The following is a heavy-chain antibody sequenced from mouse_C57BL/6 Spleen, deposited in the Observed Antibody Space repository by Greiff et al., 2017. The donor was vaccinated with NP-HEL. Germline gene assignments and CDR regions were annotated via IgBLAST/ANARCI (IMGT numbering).Heavy chain of an antibody. CDR1: GYAFSSYW. CDR3: ARPQFTTVVATDYFDY. V-gene: IGHV1-80*01. J-gene: IGHJ2*01. CDR2: IYPGDGDT. D-gene: IGHD1-1*01. Sequence: VQLQESGAELVKPGASVKISCKASGYAFSSYWMNWVKQRPGKGLEWIGQIYPGDGDTNYNGKFKGKATLTADKSSSTAYMQLSSLTSEDSAVYYCARPQFTTVVATDYFDYWGQGTTLTVSS.